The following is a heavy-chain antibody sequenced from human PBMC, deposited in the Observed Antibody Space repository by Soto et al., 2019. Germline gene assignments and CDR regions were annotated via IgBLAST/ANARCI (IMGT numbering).Heavy chain of an antibody. CDR3: ARHSYGYRAIYYYYYGMDV. CDR2: MNPNSGNT. CDR1: GYTFTSYD. D-gene: IGHD5-18*01. J-gene: IGHJ6*02. V-gene: IGHV1-8*01. Sequence: GASVKVSCKASGYTFTSYDINWVRQATGQGLEWMGWMNPNSGNTGYAQKFQGRVTMTRNTSISTAYMELSSLRSEDTAVYYCARHSYGYRAIYYYYYGMDVWGQGTTVTVSS.